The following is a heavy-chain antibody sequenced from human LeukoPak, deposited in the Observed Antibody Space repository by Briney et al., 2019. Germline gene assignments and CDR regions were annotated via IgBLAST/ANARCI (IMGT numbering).Heavy chain of an antibody. CDR2: ISSNGGST. J-gene: IGHJ4*02. CDR1: GFTFSSYA. CDR3: ATQRSGIFDY. V-gene: IGHV3-64*04. Sequence: GGSLRLSCSASGFTFSSYAMHWVRQAPGTGLEYVSAISSNGGSTYYADSVKGRFTISRDNSKNSLYLQMNSLRVEDTAVYYCATQRSGIFDYWGQGTLVTVSS. D-gene: IGHD1-14*01.